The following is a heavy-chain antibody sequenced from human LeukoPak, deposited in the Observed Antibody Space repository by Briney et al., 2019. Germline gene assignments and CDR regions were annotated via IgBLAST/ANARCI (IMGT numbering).Heavy chain of an antibody. Sequence: ASVKVSCKASGGTFSSYAISWVRQAPGQGLEWMGWINPNSGGTNYARKFQGRVTMTRDTSISTAYMELSRLRSDDTAVYYCARGSDDFWSGYSPSYWGQGTLVTVSS. J-gene: IGHJ4*02. D-gene: IGHD3-3*01. V-gene: IGHV1-2*02. CDR3: ARGSDDFWSGYSPSY. CDR1: GGTFSSYA. CDR2: INPNSGGT.